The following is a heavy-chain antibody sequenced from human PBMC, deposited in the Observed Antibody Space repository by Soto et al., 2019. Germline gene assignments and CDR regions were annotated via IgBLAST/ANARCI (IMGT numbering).Heavy chain of an antibody. CDR2: IIPIFGTA. CDR1: GGTFSSYA. J-gene: IGHJ4*02. V-gene: IGHV1-69*13. D-gene: IGHD1-20*01. Sequence: GASVKFSCKASGGTFSSYAISWVRQAPGQGLEWMGGIIPIFGTANYAQKFQGRVTITADESTSTAYMELSSLRSEDTAVYYCARDGGYNWNQYYFDYWGQGTLVTVSS. CDR3: ARDGGYNWNQYYFDY.